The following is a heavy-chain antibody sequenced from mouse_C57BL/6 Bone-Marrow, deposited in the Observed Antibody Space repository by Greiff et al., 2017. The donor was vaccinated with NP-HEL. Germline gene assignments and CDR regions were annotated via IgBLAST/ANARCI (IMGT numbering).Heavy chain of an antibody. CDR3: ARSHHYYGSSFAY. V-gene: IGHV1-69*01. CDR2: IDPSDSYT. J-gene: IGHJ3*01. Sequence: QVQLQQPGAELVMPGASVKLSCKASGYTFTSYWMHWVKQRPGQGLEWIGEIDPSDSYTNYTPKFKGKSTLTVDKSSSTAYMQLSSLTSEDSAVYDCARSHHYYGSSFAYGGQGTLVTVSA. CDR1: GYTFTSYW. D-gene: IGHD1-1*01.